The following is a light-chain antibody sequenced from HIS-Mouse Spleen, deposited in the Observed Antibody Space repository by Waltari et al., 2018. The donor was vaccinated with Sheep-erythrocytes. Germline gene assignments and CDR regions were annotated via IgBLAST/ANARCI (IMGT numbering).Light chain of an antibody. V-gene: IGLV1-40*01. J-gene: IGLJ2*01. CDR1: SSNIGAGYD. CDR3: QSYDSSLSGYVV. CDR2: GNS. Sequence: QSVLTQPPSVSGAPGQRVTISCTGSSSNIGAGYDVHWYPQLPGTAPKLLISGNSNRPSGVPDRFSGSKSGTSASLAITGLQAEDEADYYCQSYDSSLSGYVVFGGGTKLTVL.